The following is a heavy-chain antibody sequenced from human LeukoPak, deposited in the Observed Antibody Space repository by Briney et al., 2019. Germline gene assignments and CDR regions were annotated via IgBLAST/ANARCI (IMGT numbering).Heavy chain of an antibody. CDR2: IWNDASNK. CDR1: GFTFSSNG. V-gene: IGHV3-33*01. D-gene: IGHD4-23*01. CDR3: ARNLRKYGSNSEYFDY. J-gene: IGHJ4*02. Sequence: GRSLRLSCAASGFTFSSNGMHWVRQAPGKGLEWVAVIWNDASNKYYADSVKRRFTVSRDNCKNTRYLQMNSLRAEDTAMYYCARNLRKYGSNSEYFDYWVQGTVVTVSS.